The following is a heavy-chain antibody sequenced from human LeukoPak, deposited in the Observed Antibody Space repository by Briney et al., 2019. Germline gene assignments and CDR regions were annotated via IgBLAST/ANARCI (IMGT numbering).Heavy chain of an antibody. D-gene: IGHD1-26*01. V-gene: IGHV1-2*02. CDR1: GYTFTSYA. CDR3: ARGSVIVGGLNWFDP. Sequence: ASVKVSCKASGYTFTSYAMNWVRQAPGQGLEWMGWINPNSGGTNYAQKIQGRVTMTRDTSISTAYMELSRLTLDDTAVYYCARGSVIVGGLNWFDPWGQGTLVTVSS. CDR2: INPNSGGT. J-gene: IGHJ5*02.